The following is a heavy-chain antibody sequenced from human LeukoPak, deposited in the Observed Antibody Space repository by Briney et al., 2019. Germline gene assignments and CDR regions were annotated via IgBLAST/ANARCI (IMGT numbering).Heavy chain of an antibody. Sequence: PGGSLRLSCAASGFTFDDYAMHWVRQAPGKGLEWVSGISWNSGSIGYADSVKGRFTISRDNSKNTLYLQMNSLRAEDTAVYYCARDDSRTNYGSGSYWGQGTLVTVSS. CDR3: ARDDSRTNYGSGSY. CDR2: ISWNSGSI. D-gene: IGHD3-10*01. CDR1: GFTFDDYA. J-gene: IGHJ4*02. V-gene: IGHV3-9*01.